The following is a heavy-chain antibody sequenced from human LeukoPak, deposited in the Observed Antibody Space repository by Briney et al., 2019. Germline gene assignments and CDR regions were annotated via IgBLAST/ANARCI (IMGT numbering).Heavy chain of an antibody. Sequence: PGGSLRLSCAASGFTFSSYGMHWVRQAPGKGLEWVSSITSSSTYIYYADSVKGRFTISRDNAKSSLYLQMNSLRAEDTAVYYCARHVVAVGFDYWGQGTLVTVSS. V-gene: IGHV3-21*01. CDR3: ARHVVAVGFDY. J-gene: IGHJ4*02. CDR2: ITSSSTYI. D-gene: IGHD3-22*01. CDR1: GFTFSSYG.